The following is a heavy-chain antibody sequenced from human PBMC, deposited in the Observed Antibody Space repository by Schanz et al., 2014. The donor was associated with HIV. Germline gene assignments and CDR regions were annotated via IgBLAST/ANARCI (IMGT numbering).Heavy chain of an antibody. Sequence: EVKLLESGGGLVQPGGSLRLACAASGFTFSSYGMSWVRQAAGKGLEWVSAISGSGDSTYYTDSVKGRFTISRDNSKNTLYLQMNSLRVEDTAVYYCARVNKDIGGYYFDYWGQGTLVTVSS. CDR3: ARVNKDIGGYYFDY. D-gene: IGHD2-15*01. J-gene: IGHJ4*02. V-gene: IGHV3-23*01. CDR2: ISGSGDST. CDR1: GFTFSSYG.